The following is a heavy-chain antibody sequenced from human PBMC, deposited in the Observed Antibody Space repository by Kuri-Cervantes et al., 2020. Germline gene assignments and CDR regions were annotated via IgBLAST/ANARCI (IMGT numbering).Heavy chain of an antibody. CDR3: AAMNYDFLNGYYDDH. D-gene: IGHD3-3*01. CDR2: MSYDGSNK. Sequence: GGSLRLSCAASGFTFSSYAMHWVRQAPGKGLEWVAVMSYDGSNKYYADSAKGRFTISRDNTKNTMDLEMNSLRVEDTAMYFCAAMNYDFLNGYYDDHWGQGTLVTVSS. J-gene: IGHJ4*02. V-gene: IGHV3-30-3*01. CDR1: GFTFSSYA.